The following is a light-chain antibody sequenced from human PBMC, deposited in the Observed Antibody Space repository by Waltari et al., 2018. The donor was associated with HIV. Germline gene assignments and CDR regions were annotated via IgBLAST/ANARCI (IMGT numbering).Light chain of an antibody. J-gene: IGKJ3*01. CDR2: DAS. CDR1: QDISNC. CDR3: QQYDNLPRRFT. V-gene: IGKV1-33*01. Sequence: DIQMTQSPSSLSASVGDSVPITCQASQDISNCLNWYQQKPGEAPKLLIYDASNLEAGVPSTFSGSGSGTDFTLTISSLQPEDIATYYCQQYDNLPRRFTFGPGTKVEIK.